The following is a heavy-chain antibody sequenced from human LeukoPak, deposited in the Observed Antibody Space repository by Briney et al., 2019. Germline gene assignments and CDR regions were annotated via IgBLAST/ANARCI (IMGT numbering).Heavy chain of an antibody. D-gene: IGHD3-22*01. CDR2: IIPIFGTA. Sequence: SVKVSCKASGGTFSSYAVSWVRQAPGQGLEWMGGIIPIFGTANYAQKFQGRVTITTDESTSTAYMELSSLRSEDTAVYYCARAPYYYDSSGYYARPYYFDYWGQGTLVTVSS. V-gene: IGHV1-69*05. CDR3: ARAPYYYDSSGYYARPYYFDY. CDR1: GGTFSSYA. J-gene: IGHJ4*02.